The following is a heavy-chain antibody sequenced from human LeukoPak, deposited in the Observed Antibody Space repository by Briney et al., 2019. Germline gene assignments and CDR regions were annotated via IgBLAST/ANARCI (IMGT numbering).Heavy chain of an antibody. CDR1: GFTFSTYG. CDR2: ISYDGGNK. Sequence: GGSLRLSYAASGFTFSTYGMYWVRQAPGKGLEWVAVISYDGGNKYYADSVKGRLTISRDNSKKMVYLQMNSLRVEDTAVYYCAKDLRTSGYYYYFDQWAREPWSPSPQ. D-gene: IGHD3-22*01. CDR3: AKDLRTSGYYYYFDQ. V-gene: IGHV3-30*18. J-gene: IGHJ4*02.